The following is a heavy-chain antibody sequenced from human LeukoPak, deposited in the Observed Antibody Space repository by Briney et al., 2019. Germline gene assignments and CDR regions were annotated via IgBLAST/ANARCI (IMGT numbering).Heavy chain of an antibody. V-gene: IGHV1-69*13. CDR3: ARGLRGNNWFDP. D-gene: IGHD4-17*01. CDR2: IIPIFGTA. Sequence: SVKVSCKASGGTFTSYAISWVRQAPRQGLEWMGGIIPIFGTANYAQKFQGRVTITADESTSTAYMELSSLRSEDTAVYYCARGLRGNNWFDPWGQGTLVTVSS. J-gene: IGHJ5*02. CDR1: GGTFTSYA.